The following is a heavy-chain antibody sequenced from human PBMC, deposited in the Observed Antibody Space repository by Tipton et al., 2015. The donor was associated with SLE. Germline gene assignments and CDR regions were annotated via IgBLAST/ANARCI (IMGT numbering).Heavy chain of an antibody. V-gene: IGHV3-30*18. J-gene: IGHJ4*02. CDR3: AKDVLRFLEGFGY. CDR1: GFTFSSYG. CDR2: IWYDGSNK. D-gene: IGHD3-3*01. Sequence: SLRLSCAASGFTFSSYGMHWVRQAPGKGLEWVAVIWYDGSNKYYADSVKGRFTISRDNSKNTLYLQMNSLRAEDTAMYYCAKDVLRFLEGFGYWGQGTLVTVSA.